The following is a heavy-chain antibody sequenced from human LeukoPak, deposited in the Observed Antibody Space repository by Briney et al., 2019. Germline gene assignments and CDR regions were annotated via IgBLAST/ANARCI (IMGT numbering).Heavy chain of an antibody. CDR3: ARAITNYGYIFDY. Sequence: PGGSLRLSCAASGFTFSNYSMNWVRQAPGKGLEWVSSISSSSSYIYYADSAKGRFTISRDNSKNTLYLQMNSLGTEDTAVYYCARAITNYGYIFDYWGQGTLVTVSS. D-gene: IGHD5-18*01. CDR2: ISSSSSYI. J-gene: IGHJ4*02. V-gene: IGHV3-21*01. CDR1: GFTFSNYS.